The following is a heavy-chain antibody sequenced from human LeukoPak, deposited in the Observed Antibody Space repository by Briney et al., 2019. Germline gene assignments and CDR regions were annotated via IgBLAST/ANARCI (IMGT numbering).Heavy chain of an antibody. CDR1: GFTFRTYG. Sequence: AGGSLRLSCAASGFTFRTYGMHWVRQAPGKGLEWVSFIRYDGSNKYYADSVKGRFTISRDNSKNTLYLQMNSLRAEDTAVYYCAKDSNYYYDSSGYSFQHWGQGTLVTVSS. J-gene: IGHJ1*01. D-gene: IGHD3-22*01. CDR2: IRYDGSNK. CDR3: AKDSNYYYDSSGYSFQH. V-gene: IGHV3-30*02.